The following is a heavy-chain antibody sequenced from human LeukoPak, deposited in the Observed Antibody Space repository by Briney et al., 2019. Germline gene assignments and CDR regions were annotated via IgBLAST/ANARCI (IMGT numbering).Heavy chain of an antibody. CDR3: ARVPVTIVFQWHRGGPYYFDY. Sequence: GASVKVSCKASGYTFTSYAMNWVRQAPGQGLEWMGWINPNSGGTNYAQKFQGWVTMTRDTSISTAYMELSRLRSDDTAVYYCARVPVTIVFQWHRGGPYYFDYWGQGTLVTVS. J-gene: IGHJ4*02. D-gene: IGHD4-11*01. CDR1: GYTFTSYA. V-gene: IGHV1-2*04. CDR2: INPNSGGT.